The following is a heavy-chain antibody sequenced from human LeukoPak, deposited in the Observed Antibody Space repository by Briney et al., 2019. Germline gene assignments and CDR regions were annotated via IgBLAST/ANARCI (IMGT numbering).Heavy chain of an antibody. V-gene: IGHV3-74*01. CDR3: ARDGSSFWTFSKIYGMDV. D-gene: IGHD3/OR15-3a*01. CDR2: INSDGSST. Sequence: SGGSLRLSCVPSGFSFSNYAMSWVRQAPGKGLVWVSRINSDGSSTSYADSVKGRFTISRDNSKNTLYLQMNSLRAEDTAVYYCARDGSSFWTFSKIYGMDVWGQGTTVTVSS. CDR1: GFSFSNYA. J-gene: IGHJ6*02.